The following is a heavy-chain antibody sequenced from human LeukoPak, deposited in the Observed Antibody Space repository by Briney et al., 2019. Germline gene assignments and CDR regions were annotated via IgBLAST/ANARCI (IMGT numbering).Heavy chain of an antibody. CDR2: INPNSGGT. D-gene: IGHD1-26*01. CDR1: GYTFTSYD. V-gene: IGHV1-2*06. CDR3: ARDRSIYSAFDI. J-gene: IGHJ3*02. Sequence: GASVKVSCKASGYTFTSYDINWVRQATGQGLEWMGRINPNSGGTNYAQKFQGRVTMTRDTSISTAYMELSRLRSDDTAVYYCARDRSIYSAFDIWGQGTMVTVSS.